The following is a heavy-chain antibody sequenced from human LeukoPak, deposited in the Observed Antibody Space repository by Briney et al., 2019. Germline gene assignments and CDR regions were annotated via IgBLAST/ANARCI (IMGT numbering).Heavy chain of an antibody. D-gene: IGHD6-19*01. CDR3: STDRYSSK. J-gene: IGHJ1*01. V-gene: IGHV3-7*01. CDR2: IKQDGSEK. Sequence: PGGSLRLSCAASGFSFSSDWMTWVRQAPGKGLEWVANIKQDGSEKYYVDSVKGRFTISRDNAKNSLFLQMNSLRAEDTAVYYYSTDRYSSKWGQGTLVTVSS. CDR1: GFSFSSDW.